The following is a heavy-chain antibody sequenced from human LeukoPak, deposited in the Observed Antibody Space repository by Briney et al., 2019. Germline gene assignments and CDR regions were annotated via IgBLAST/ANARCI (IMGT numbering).Heavy chain of an antibody. CDR1: GGSFSSYG. Sequence: GASVKVSCKASGGSFSSYGITWVRQAPGQGLEWMGRIIPVLSVSNFAQKFRGRVTITADKSTNTAHMELSRLESGDTAVYYCTREGVYAPDGSGYHRAAFDIWGQGTVVIVSS. CDR2: IIPVLSVS. V-gene: IGHV1-69*04. J-gene: IGHJ3*02. D-gene: IGHD3-22*01. CDR3: TREGVYAPDGSGYHRAAFDI.